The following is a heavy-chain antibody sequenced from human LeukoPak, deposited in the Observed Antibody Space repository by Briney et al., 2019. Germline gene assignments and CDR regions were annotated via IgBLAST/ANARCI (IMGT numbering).Heavy chain of an antibody. CDR2: ISGSGGST. V-gene: IGHV3-23*01. D-gene: IGHD3-22*01. Sequence: GGSLRLSCAASGFTFSSYSMNWVRQAPGKGLEWVSAISGSGGSTYYADSVKGRFTISRDNSKNTLYLQMNSLRAEDTAVYYCAKDPNDSSGYNFDYWGQGTLVTVSS. CDR1: GFTFSSYS. J-gene: IGHJ4*02. CDR3: AKDPNDSSGYNFDY.